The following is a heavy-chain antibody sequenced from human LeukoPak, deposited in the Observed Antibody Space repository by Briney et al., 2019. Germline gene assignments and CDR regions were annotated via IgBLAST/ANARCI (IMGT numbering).Heavy chain of an antibody. CDR1: GYTFTSYG. CDR3: ARDLIVGATLAGGHDAFDI. D-gene: IGHD1-26*01. V-gene: IGHV1-18*01. Sequence: ASVKLFCKASGYTFTSYGISWVRQAPGQGLEWMVWISAYNGNTDYAQKLQGRVTMTTDTSTSTAYMELRSLRSDDTAVYYCARDLIVGATLAGGHDAFDIWGQGTMVTVSS. J-gene: IGHJ3*02. CDR2: ISAYNGNT.